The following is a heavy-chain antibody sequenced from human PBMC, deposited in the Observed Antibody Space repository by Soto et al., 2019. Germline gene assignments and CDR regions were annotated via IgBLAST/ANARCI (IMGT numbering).Heavy chain of an antibody. J-gene: IGHJ5*02. CDR3: ARDGGIAARRHNWFDP. CDR2: IYYSGST. Sequence: QVQLQESGPGLVKPSQTLSLTCTVSGGSISSGGYYWSWIGRNPGKAREWIGYIYYSGSTYYNPSLKSRVTISVDTSKNQFSLKLSSVTAADTAVYYCARDGGIAARRHNWFDPWGQGTLVTVSS. D-gene: IGHD6-6*01. V-gene: IGHV4-31*03. CDR1: GGSISSGGYY.